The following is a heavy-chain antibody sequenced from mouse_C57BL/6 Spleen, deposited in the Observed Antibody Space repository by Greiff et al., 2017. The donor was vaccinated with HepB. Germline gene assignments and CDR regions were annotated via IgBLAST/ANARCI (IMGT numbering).Heavy chain of an antibody. CDR3: ARDINWVFDY. D-gene: IGHD4-1*01. V-gene: IGHV3-1*01. CDR2: ISYSGST. J-gene: IGHJ2*01. Sequence: DVKLQESGPGMVKPSQSLSLTCTVTGYSITSGYDWHWIRHFPGNKLEWMGYISYSGSTNYNPSLKSRISITHDTSKNHFFLKLNSVTTEDTATYYCARDINWVFDYWGQGTTLTVSS. CDR1: GYSITSGYD.